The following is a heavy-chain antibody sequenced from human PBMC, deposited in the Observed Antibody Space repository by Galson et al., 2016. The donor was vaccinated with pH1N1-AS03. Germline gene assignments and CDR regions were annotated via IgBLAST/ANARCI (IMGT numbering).Heavy chain of an antibody. V-gene: IGHV4-39*07. CDR3: PRDRRDCSGGICSQDGWFDP. Sequence: ETLSLTCSVSGASVSHYASYWGWIRQAPGKGLEWIATVSARGTTYHNPSLDSRLTISLDTSKNHFSLTLTSVSAADTAIYYCPRDRRDCSGGICSQDGWFDPWGQGTLVVVSS. D-gene: IGHD2-15*01. CDR2: VSARGTT. J-gene: IGHJ5*02. CDR1: GASVSHYASY.